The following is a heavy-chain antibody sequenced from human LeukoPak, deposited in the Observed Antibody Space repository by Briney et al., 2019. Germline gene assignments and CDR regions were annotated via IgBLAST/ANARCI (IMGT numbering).Heavy chain of an antibody. D-gene: IGHD3-10*02. V-gene: IGHV4-59*11. CDR3: ARVVRGVITQYYMDV. Sequence: SETLSLTCTVSGGSISSHYWNWIRQPPGKGLEWVGYMYYSGSTSYNPSLMSRVTISVDTSKNQFSLKLSSVTAADTAVYYCARVVRGVITQYYMDVWGKGTTVTVSS. CDR1: GGSISSHY. CDR2: MYYSGST. J-gene: IGHJ6*03.